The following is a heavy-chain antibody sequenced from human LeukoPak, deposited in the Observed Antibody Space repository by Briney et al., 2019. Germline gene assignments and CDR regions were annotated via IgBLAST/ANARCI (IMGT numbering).Heavy chain of an antibody. V-gene: IGHV3-30*04. CDR1: VFNFSSDA. CDR2: ISYDGGEK. J-gene: IGHJ6*03. CDR3: ARSASSGWVYYYYNYMDV. D-gene: IGHD6-19*01. Sequence: GRSLRLSCVASVFNFSSDAMHWVRQAPGKGLEWVALISYDGGEKYYADSVKGRFTISRDNSKNTLSLQMNSLTAEDTAVYYCARSASSGWVYYYYNYMDVWGKGTTVTVSS.